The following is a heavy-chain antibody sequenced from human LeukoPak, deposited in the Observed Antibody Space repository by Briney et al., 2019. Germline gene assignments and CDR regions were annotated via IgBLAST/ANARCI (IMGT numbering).Heavy chain of an antibody. CDR3: ARAPPGHDYDFGY. CDR1: GYTFTGHY. V-gene: IGHV1-2*02. D-gene: IGHD4-17*01. CDR2: INTKSDGT. J-gene: IGHJ4*02. Sequence: ASVKVSCKASGYTFTGHYMHWVRQAPGHGLEWIGWINTKSDGTNYAQKFQGRVAMLGDTSISTAYMELSRLRSDDPAVYYCARAPPGHDYDFGYWGQGNRVTVSS.